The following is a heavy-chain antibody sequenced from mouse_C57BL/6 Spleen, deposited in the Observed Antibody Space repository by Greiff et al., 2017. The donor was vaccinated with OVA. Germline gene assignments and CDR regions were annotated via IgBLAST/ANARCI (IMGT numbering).Heavy chain of an antibody. Sequence: VQLQQSGPELVKPGASVKISCKASGYAFSSSWMNWVKQRPGKGLEWIGRIYPGDGDTNYNGKFKGKATLTADKSSSTAYMQLSSLTSEDSAVYFCARYDDGRDFDYWGQGTTLTVSS. J-gene: IGHJ2*01. CDR1: GYAFSSSW. D-gene: IGHD2-4*01. CDR2: IYPGDGDT. V-gene: IGHV1-82*01. CDR3: ARYDDGRDFDY.